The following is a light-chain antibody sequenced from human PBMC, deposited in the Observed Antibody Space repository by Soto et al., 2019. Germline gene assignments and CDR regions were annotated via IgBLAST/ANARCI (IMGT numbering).Light chain of an antibody. Sequence: QSVLTQPASVSGSPGQSITISCTGTSSDVGGYNDVSWYQQHPGKAPKLIIYELINRPSGVSNRFSGSKSGNTASLTISGLQAEDEAVYYCNSYTSKSTGVFGTGTKLTVL. J-gene: IGLJ1*01. CDR1: SSDVGGYND. V-gene: IGLV2-14*01. CDR3: NSYTSKSTGV. CDR2: ELI.